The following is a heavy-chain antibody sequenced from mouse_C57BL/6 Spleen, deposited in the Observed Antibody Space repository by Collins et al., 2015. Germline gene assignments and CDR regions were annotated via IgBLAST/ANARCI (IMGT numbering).Heavy chain of an antibody. J-gene: IGHJ3*01. Sequence: VHGVRQSPGKGLEWLGVIWRGGSTDYNAAFMSRLSITKDNSKSQVFFKMNSLQADDTAIYYCANLYYSYDKAWFAYWGQGTLVTVSA. V-gene: IGHV2-5*01. CDR3: ANLYYSYDKAWFAY. D-gene: IGHD2-14*01. CDR2: IWRGGST.